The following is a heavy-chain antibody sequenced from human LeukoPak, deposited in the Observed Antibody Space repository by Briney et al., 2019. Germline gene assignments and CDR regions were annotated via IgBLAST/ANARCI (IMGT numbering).Heavy chain of an antibody. CDR3: ARCGTYCGGDWFDP. Sequence: SVKVSCKASGGTFSSYAISWVRQAPGQGLEWMGRIIPIFGTANYAQKFQGGVTITTDESTSTAYMELSSLRSEDTAVYYCARCGTYCGGDWFDPWGQGTLVTVSS. V-gene: IGHV1-69*05. J-gene: IGHJ5*02. CDR1: GGTFSSYA. CDR2: IIPIFGTA. D-gene: IGHD2-21*01.